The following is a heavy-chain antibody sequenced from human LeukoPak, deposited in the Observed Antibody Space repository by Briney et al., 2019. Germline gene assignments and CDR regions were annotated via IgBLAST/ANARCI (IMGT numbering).Heavy chain of an antibody. V-gene: IGHV3-23*01. Sequence: PGGSLRLSCAASGFTFSSYAMSWVRQAPGKGLEWVSAISGSGGSTYYADSVKGRFTISRDNSKNTLYLQMNSLRAEDTAVYYCAKKAYSYGHDKRYYFDYWGQGTLVTVSS. CDR2: ISGSGGST. CDR3: AKKAYSYGHDKRYYFDY. D-gene: IGHD5-18*01. J-gene: IGHJ4*02. CDR1: GFTFSSYA.